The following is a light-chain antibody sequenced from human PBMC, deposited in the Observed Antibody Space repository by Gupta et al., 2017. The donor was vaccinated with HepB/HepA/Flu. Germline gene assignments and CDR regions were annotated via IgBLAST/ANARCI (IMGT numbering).Light chain of an antibody. V-gene: IGKV1-39*01. CDR2: AAS. J-gene: IGKJ1*01. CDR1: QSISSY. Sequence: DIQMTQSPSSLSASVGDRVTITCRASQSISSYLNWYQQKPGKAPKFPVYAASSLQSGVPSRFSGSGSGTDFTLTISRRQPEDFASSSCQQSYTKDTFGQGTKVEIK. CDR3: QQSYTKDT.